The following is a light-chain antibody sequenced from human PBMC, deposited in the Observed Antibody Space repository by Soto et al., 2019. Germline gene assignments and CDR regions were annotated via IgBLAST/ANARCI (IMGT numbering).Light chain of an antibody. V-gene: IGKV1-39*01. J-gene: IGKJ1*01. CDR1: QMIASY. CDR3: QQTYTKPWA. CDR2: AAS. Sequence: DIEMTQSPTSLSASVGDRVTLTCRASQMIASYVNWYQQKPGKPPNLLIYAASYLQSGVPSRFSGSGSGAEVTLTISNLQPEDCATYYCQQTYTKPWAFGQGTKVEI.